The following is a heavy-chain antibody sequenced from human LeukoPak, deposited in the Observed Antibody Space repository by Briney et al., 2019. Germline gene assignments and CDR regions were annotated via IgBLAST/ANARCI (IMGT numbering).Heavy chain of an antibody. J-gene: IGHJ6*03. CDR2: ISWNSGSI. Sequence: SLRLSCAASGFTFDDYAMHWVRQAPGKGLEWVSGISWNSGSIGYADSVKGRFTISRDNAKNSLYLQMNSLRAEDMALYYCARDRRSMDVWGKGTTVTVSS. V-gene: IGHV3-9*03. CDR3: ARDRRSMDV. CDR1: GFTFDDYA.